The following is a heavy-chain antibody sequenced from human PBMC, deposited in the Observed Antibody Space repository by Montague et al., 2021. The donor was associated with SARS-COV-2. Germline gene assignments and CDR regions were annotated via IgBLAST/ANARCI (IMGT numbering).Heavy chain of an antibody. Sequence: SLRLPCAASGFTFSSYSMNWVRQAPGKGLEWVSSISSSSSYIYYADSVKGRFTISRDNAKNSLYLQMNSLRAEDTAVYYCARDSPPTAMVTYGMDVWGQGTTVTVSS. CDR1: GFTFSSYS. V-gene: IGHV3-21*01. CDR2: ISSSSSYI. CDR3: ARDSPPTAMVTYGMDV. J-gene: IGHJ6*02. D-gene: IGHD5-18*01.